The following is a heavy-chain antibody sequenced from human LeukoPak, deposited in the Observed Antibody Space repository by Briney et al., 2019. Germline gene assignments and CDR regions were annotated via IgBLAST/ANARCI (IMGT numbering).Heavy chain of an antibody. J-gene: IGHJ3*02. CDR3: ARGGAVAGADDAFDI. D-gene: IGHD6-19*01. CDR2: MNSNSGNT. Sequence: GASVKVSCKASGYTFTSYDINWVRQATGQGLEWMGWMNSNSGNTGYAQKFQGRVTITRNTSISTAYMELSSLRSEDTAVYYCARGGAVAGADDAFDIWGQGTMVTVSS. V-gene: IGHV1-8*03. CDR1: GYTFTSYD.